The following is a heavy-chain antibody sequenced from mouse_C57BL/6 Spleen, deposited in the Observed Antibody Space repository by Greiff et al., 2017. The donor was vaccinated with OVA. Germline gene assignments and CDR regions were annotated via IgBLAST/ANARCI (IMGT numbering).Heavy chain of an antibody. CDR1: GYTFTSYW. J-gene: IGHJ4*01. D-gene: IGHD1-1*01. Sequence: VQLQQSGAELVKPGASVKMSCKASGYTFTSYWITWVKQRPGQGLEWIGDIYPGSGSTNYNEKFKSKATLTVDTSSSTAYMQLSSLTSEDSAVYYCARIITTVVDAMDYWGQGTSVTVSS. CDR3: ARIITTVVDAMDY. CDR2: IYPGSGST. V-gene: IGHV1-55*01.